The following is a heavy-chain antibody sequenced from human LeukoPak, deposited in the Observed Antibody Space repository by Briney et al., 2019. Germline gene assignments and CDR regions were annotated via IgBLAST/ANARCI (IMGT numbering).Heavy chain of an antibody. CDR3: ARVCAKAATMVRGVIIGGYFDY. J-gene: IGHJ4*02. D-gene: IGHD3-10*01. CDR2: ISAYNGNT. CDR1: GYTFTSYG. V-gene: IGHV1-18*01. Sequence: ASVKVSCKASGYTFTSYGISWVRQAPGQGLEWMGWISAYNGNTNYAQKLQGRVTMTTDTSTSTAYMELGSLRSEDTAVYYCARVCAKAATMVRGVIIGGYFDYWGQGTLVTVSS.